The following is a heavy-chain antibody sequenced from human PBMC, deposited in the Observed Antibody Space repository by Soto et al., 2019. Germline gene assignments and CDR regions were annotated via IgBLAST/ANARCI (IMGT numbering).Heavy chain of an antibody. V-gene: IGHV2-5*02. CDR2: IYWDDDK. D-gene: IGHD5-18*01. Sequence: SGSTLVNPTHTLTLTCTFSGFSLRTSEVGVGWIRQPPGKALEWLALIYWDDDKRYSPSLKSRLTITKDTSKNQVVLTMTNMDPVDTGTYYCAQVGQIWLPPDYWGQGTLVTVSS. J-gene: IGHJ4*02. CDR3: AQVGQIWLPPDY. CDR1: GFSLRTSEVG.